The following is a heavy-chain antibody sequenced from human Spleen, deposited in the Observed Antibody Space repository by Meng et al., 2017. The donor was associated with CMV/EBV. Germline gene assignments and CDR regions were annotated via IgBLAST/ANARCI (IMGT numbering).Heavy chain of an antibody. CDR3: ARDDNWGPDY. CDR2: IHPNTGVT. V-gene: IGHV1-2*02. Sequence: ASVKVSCKASGYTFTSYGISWVRQAPGQGLEWMGWIHPNTGVTNYAQNFQGRVTMTRDTSIRTLYMELSGLRSDDTAMYYCARDDNWGPDYWGQGTLVTVSS. D-gene: IGHD7-27*01. CDR1: GYTFTSYG. J-gene: IGHJ4*02.